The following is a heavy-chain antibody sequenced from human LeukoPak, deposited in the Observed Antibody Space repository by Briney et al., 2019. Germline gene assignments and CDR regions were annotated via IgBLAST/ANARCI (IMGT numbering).Heavy chain of an antibody. D-gene: IGHD1-14*01. CDR3: ASGSWSRRFAP. V-gene: IGHV4-34*01. CDR2: MNDSGRT. CDR1: DESLNGYY. J-gene: IGHJ5*02. Sequence: SETLSLTCAVYDESLNGYYWSWIRQPPGKGLEWMGEMNDSGRTTYNPSLESRATISAERSKNQFYLKLTSVTAADTAVYYCASGSWSRRFAPWGQGTLVTVSS.